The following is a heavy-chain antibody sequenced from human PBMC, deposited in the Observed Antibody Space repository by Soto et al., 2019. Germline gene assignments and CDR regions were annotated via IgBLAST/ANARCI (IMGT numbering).Heavy chain of an antibody. CDR1: GFTFSSYA. J-gene: IGHJ6*02. Sequence: GGSLRLSCAASGFTFSSYAMSWVRQAPGKGLEWVSAISGSGGSPYYADSVKGRFTISRDNSKNTLYLQMNSLRAEDTAVYYCAKSFGYDSSGYYHYYYGMDVWGQGTTVTVSS. CDR2: ISGSGGSP. CDR3: AKSFGYDSSGYYHYYYGMDV. V-gene: IGHV3-23*01. D-gene: IGHD3-22*01.